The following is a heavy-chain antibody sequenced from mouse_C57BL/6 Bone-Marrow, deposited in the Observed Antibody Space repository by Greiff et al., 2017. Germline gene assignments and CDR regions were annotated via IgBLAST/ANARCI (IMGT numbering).Heavy chain of an antibody. CDR2: IDPSDSET. Sequence: QVHVKQPGAELVRPGSSVKLSCKASGYTFTSYWLHWVKQRPIQGLEWIGNIDPSDSETHYNQKFKDKATMTVDNSSSTAYMQLSSLTSEDSAVYYCARGKSIYYGNYVFAYWGQGTLVTVSA. CDR1: GYTFTSYW. CDR3: ARGKSIYYGNYVFAY. V-gene: IGHV1-52*01. J-gene: IGHJ3*01. D-gene: IGHD2-1*01.